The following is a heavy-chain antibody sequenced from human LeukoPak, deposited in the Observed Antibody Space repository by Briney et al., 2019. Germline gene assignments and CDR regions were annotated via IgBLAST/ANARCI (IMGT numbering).Heavy chain of an antibody. CDR3: ARTEGRGMDV. Sequence: GGSLRPSCAASGFTFSSYSMNWVRQAPGKGLEWVSYISYLGSAIYYAGSVKGRFTISRDSAKNSLYLQMNSLRDEDTAVYFCARTEGRGMDVWGQGTTVTVSS. CDR2: ISYLGSAI. J-gene: IGHJ6*02. CDR1: GFTFSSYS. D-gene: IGHD1-14*01. V-gene: IGHV3-48*02.